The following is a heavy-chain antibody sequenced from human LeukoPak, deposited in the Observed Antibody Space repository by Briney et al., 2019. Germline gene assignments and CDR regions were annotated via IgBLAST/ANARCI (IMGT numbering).Heavy chain of an antibody. J-gene: IGHJ4*02. V-gene: IGHV1-2*02. CDR1: GYTFTGYY. CDR2: INPNSGGT. Sequence: ASVKVSCKASGYTFTGYYMHWVRQAPGQGLEWMGWINPNSGGTNYAQKFQGRVTMTRDTSISTAYMELSRLRSEDTAVYYCAKGRRERYFDWLLSDYWGQGTLVTVSS. CDR3: AKGRRERYFDWLLSDY. D-gene: IGHD3-9*01.